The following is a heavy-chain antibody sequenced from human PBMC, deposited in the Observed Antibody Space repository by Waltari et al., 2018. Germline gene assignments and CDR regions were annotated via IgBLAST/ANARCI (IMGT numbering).Heavy chain of an antibody. Sequence: EVLLVESGGGLVQPGGSVRISGAASGFTFGGYWMSWVGLGPGGGGRRWEGREREGVETIKKEGSGTYNLHRVESGVAVARDNAKNKLYLQMISLRVEDTAVYYCARDQAVIYMMTLYDYWGQGTLVTVSS. CDR1: GFTFGGYW. J-gene: IGHJ4*02. V-gene: IGHV3-7*01. CDR2: IKKEGSGT. D-gene: IGHD2-21*01. CDR3: ARDQAVIYMMTLYDY.